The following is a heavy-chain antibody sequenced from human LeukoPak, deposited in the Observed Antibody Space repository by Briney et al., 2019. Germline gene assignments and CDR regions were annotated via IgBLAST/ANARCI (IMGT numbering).Heavy chain of an antibody. D-gene: IGHD6-6*01. CDR2: IYYSGST. J-gene: IGHJ4*02. V-gene: IGHV4-59*08. Sequence: SETLSLTCTVSGGSISTYYWSWIRQPPGKGLEWIGYIYYSGSTNYIPSLLSRVTLSVDTSKNQFSLKLSSVTAADTAVYYCARGHSIASRLAYFDCWGQGTLVTVSS. CDR1: GGSISTYY. CDR3: ARGHSIASRLAYFDC.